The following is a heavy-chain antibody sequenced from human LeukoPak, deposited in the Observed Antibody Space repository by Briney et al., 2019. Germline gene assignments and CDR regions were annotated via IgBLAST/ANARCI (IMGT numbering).Heavy chain of an antibody. Sequence: SQTLSLTCTVSGGSISSSSYYWGWIRQPPGKGLEWIGSIYYSGSTYYNPSLKSRVTISVDTSKNQFSLKLSSVTAADTAVYYCARGRRAYYYDSSGYYYWGQGTLVTVSS. CDR1: GGSISSSSYY. CDR3: ARGRRAYYYDSSGYYY. D-gene: IGHD3-22*01. J-gene: IGHJ4*02. CDR2: IYYSGST. V-gene: IGHV4-39*01.